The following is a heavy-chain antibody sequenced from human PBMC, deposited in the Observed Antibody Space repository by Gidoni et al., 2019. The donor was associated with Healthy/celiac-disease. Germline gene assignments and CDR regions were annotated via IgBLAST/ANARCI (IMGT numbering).Heavy chain of an antibody. CDR2: ISSSSSYI. CDR3: ARDRGYDSRLGNAFDI. CDR1: GFTFRSYS. V-gene: IGHV3-21*01. D-gene: IGHD3-22*01. Sequence: EVQLVESGGGLVKPGGSLRLSCAASGFTFRSYSMNWVRQAPGKGLEWVSSISSSSSYIYYADSVKGRFTISRDNAKNSLYLQMNSLRAEDTAVYYCARDRGYDSRLGNAFDIWGQGTMVTVSS. J-gene: IGHJ3*02.